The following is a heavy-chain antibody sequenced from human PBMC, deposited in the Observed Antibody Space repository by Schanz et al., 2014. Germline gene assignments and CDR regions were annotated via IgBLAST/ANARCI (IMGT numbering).Heavy chain of an antibody. CDR2: INPNSGDR. CDR3: TRNRRGVVASDAFDI. CDR1: GNTFTAYY. V-gene: IGHV1-2*06. Sequence: QVRLEQSAAEVKKPGASVKVSCTSYGNTFTAYYVNWVRQAPGQGLEWMGRINPNSGDRNYAQKFQGRVTMTRDTSISTAYMELSRLRSDDTAVYYCTRNRRGVVASDAFDIWGHGTMVTVSS. D-gene: IGHD3-10*01. J-gene: IGHJ3*02.